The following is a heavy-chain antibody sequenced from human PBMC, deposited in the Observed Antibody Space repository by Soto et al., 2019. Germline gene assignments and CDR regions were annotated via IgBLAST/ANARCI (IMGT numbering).Heavy chain of an antibody. J-gene: IGHJ4*02. CDR1: GGSISSSSCY. CDR3: ARHGNGSGSHYAYFDY. D-gene: IGHD3-10*01. CDR2: IYYSGST. V-gene: IGHV4-39*01. Sequence: SETLSLTCTVSGGSISSSSCYWGWIRQPPGKGLEWIGSIYYSGSTYYNPSLKSRVTISVDTSKNQFSLKLSSVTAADTAVYYCARHGNGSGSHYAYFDYWGQGTLVTVSS.